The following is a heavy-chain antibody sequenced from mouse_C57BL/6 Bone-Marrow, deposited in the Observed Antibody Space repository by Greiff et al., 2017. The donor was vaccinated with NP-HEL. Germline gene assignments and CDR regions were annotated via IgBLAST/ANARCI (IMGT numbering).Heavy chain of an antibody. J-gene: IGHJ1*03. CDR1: GYTFTSYW. CDR3: ARPQDYDGSSHWYFDV. CDR2: IDPSDSYT. D-gene: IGHD1-1*01. Sequence: QVQLQQPGAELVKPGASVKLSCKASGYTFTSYWMQWVKQRPGQGLEWIGEIDPSDSYTNYNQKFKGKATLTVDTSSSTAYMQLSSLTSEDSAVYYGARPQDYDGSSHWYFDVWGTGTTVTVSS. V-gene: IGHV1-50*01.